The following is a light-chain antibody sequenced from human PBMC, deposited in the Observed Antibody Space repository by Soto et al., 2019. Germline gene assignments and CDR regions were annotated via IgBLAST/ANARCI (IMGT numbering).Light chain of an antibody. Sequence: DIQMTQSPSSLSASLGDRVTITCQASQDSSNYLNWYQQKPGKAPKLLIYDASNLETGVPSRFSGSGSGSDFTFTISSLQPEDIATYYCQQYDNLSLTFGGGTKVEIK. V-gene: IGKV1-33*01. CDR1: QDSSNY. CDR3: QQYDNLSLT. J-gene: IGKJ4*01. CDR2: DAS.